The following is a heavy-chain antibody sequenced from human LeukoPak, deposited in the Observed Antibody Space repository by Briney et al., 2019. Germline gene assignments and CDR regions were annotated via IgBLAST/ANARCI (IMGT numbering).Heavy chain of an antibody. J-gene: IGHJ6*03. CDR1: GYTFTDYF. CDR2: INPNSGGT. D-gene: IGHD3-16*01. CDR3: ARGGLPIYYYYMDV. V-gene: IGHV1-2*02. Sequence: ASVKVSCKASGYTFTDYFMHWVRQAPGQGLEWMGWINPNSGGTNYAQKFQGRVTMTRDTSISTAYLELSRLTSDDTAVYYCARGGLPIYYYYMDVWGQGTLVTVSS.